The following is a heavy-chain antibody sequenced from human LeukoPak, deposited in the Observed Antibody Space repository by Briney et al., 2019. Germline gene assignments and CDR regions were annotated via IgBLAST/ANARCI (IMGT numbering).Heavy chain of an antibody. CDR1: GGSISSSSYY. Sequence: SSETLSLTCTVSGGSISSSSYYWGWIRQPPGKGLEWIGSIYYSGSTYYNPSLKSRVTISADTSKNQFSLKLSSVTAADTAMYYCARDEIVAGPGPNYYYYYGMDVWGQGTTVTVSS. CDR2: IYYSGST. D-gene: IGHD6-19*01. CDR3: ARDEIVAGPGPNYYYYYGMDV. J-gene: IGHJ6*02. V-gene: IGHV4-39*07.